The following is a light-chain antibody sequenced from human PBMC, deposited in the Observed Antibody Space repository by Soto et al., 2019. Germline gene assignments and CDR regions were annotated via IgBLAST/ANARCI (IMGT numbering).Light chain of an antibody. Sequence: EVVLTQSPVTLSVSPGDRATLSCRASQSVSSNYLAWYQQKPGQAPRLLIYGTSSRATGIPDRFSGSGSGTDFTLTISRLEPEDFAVYYCQQYGSSPYTFGQGTKLEIK. CDR3: QQYGSSPYT. J-gene: IGKJ2*01. V-gene: IGKV3-20*01. CDR2: GTS. CDR1: QSVSSNY.